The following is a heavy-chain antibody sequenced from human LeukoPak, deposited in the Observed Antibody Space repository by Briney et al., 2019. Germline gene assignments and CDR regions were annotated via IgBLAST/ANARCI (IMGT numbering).Heavy chain of an antibody. Sequence: ASVKVSCKASGYTFTGYYMHWVRQAPGQGLEWMGWINPISGGTNYAQKFQGRVTTTRDTSISTAYMELSRLRSDDTAVYYCARGGTNNWNDLHDYWGQGTLVTVSS. CDR2: INPISGGT. D-gene: IGHD1-20*01. CDR1: GYTFTGYY. V-gene: IGHV1-2*02. CDR3: ARGGTNNWNDLHDY. J-gene: IGHJ4*02.